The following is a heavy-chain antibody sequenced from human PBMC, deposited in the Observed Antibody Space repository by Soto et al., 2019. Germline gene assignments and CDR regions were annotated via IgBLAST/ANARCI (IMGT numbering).Heavy chain of an antibody. CDR2: IYYSGST. CDR1: GDSISSYY. V-gene: IGHV4-59*12. D-gene: IGHD4-17*01. Sequence: PSETLSLTCTVSGDSISSYYWSWIRQPPGKGLEWIGYIYYSGSTNYNPSLKSRVTISVDTSKNQFSLKVSSVTAADTAVYYCARETYGDYVGYFDPWGQGTLVTVSS. CDR3: ARETYGDYVGYFDP. J-gene: IGHJ5*02.